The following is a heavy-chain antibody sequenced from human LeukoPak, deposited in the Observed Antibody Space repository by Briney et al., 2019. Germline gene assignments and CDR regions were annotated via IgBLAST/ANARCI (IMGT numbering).Heavy chain of an antibody. D-gene: IGHD1-20*01. V-gene: IGHV4-34*01. CDR3: ASGEAYRYNCNRLPRYYYYYGMDV. CDR1: GGSFSGYY. CDR2: INHSGST. Sequence: KPSETLSLTCAVYGGSFSGYYWSWIRQPPGKGLEWIGEINHSGSTNYNPSLKSRVTISVDTSKNQFSLKLSSVTAADTAVYYCASGEAYRYNCNRLPRYYYYYGMDVWGQGTTVTVSS. J-gene: IGHJ6*02.